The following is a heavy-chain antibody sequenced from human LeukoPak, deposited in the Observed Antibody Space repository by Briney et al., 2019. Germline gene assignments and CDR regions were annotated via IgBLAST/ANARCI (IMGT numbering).Heavy chain of an antibody. Sequence: SETLSLTCTVSGGSISSSSYYWGWIRQPPGKGLEWIGSIYYRGSTYYKPSLKSRVTISVDTSKNQFSLKLSSVTAADTAVYYCARSYYYYYYMDVWGKGTTVTISS. J-gene: IGHJ6*03. V-gene: IGHV4-39*01. CDR2: IYYRGST. CDR1: GGSISSSSYY. CDR3: ARSYYYYYYMDV.